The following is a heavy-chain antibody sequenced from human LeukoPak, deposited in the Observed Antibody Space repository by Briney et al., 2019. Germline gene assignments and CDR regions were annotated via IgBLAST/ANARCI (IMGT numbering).Heavy chain of an antibody. J-gene: IGHJ4*02. Sequence: SQTLSLPCTVWGGPISCYYWSWPRQPPGKGLEWIGYIYYSGSTNYSPSLKSRVTTSVDTSKNQFSMKLSSVTAADTAVYYCARDQGGSGSYYNGFDYWGQGNLVTVSS. CDR2: IYYSGST. CDR3: ARDQGGSGSYYNGFDY. D-gene: IGHD3-10*01. CDR1: GGPISCYY. V-gene: IGHV4-59*13.